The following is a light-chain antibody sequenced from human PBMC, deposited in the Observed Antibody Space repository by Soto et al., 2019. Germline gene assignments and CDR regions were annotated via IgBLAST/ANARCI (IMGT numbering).Light chain of an antibody. CDR3: QQPTNLLIT. Sequence: IMLEESRAAVSLYTGGRDGVSCRASQSVSSYLAWYQQKPGQAPRLLIYDASNRATGIPARFSGSGSGTDFTLTCCCLEPEDVAVYYCQQPTNLLITFAEGTRLEI. V-gene: IGKV3-11*01. CDR1: QSVSSY. J-gene: IGKJ5*01. CDR2: DAS.